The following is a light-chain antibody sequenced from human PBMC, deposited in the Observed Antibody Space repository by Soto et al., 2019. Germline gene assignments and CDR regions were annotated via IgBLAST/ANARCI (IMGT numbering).Light chain of an antibody. CDR3: QQYNSYPWT. CDR2: KAS. J-gene: IGKJ1*01. CDR1: QSISSW. Sequence: IQMTHSPSTLSASVGYRVTITCRASQSISSWLAWYQQKPGKAPKLLIYKASTLESGVPSNFSGSGSGTEFTLTISSLQPEDFATYYCQQYNSYPWTFGQGTKVDIK. V-gene: IGKV1-5*03.